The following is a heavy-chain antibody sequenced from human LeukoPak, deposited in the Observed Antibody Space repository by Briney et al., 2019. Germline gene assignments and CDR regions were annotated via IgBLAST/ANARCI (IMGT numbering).Heavy chain of an antibody. CDR3: ARGTKLGYCSGGSCYDYFDY. CDR2: IFHSGST. V-gene: IGHV4-4*02. J-gene: IGHJ4*02. CDR1: GGSISSSNW. D-gene: IGHD2-15*01. Sequence: PSETLSLTCAISGGSISSSNWWSWVRQPPGKGLEWIGEIFHSGSTNYHPSLKSRVTISVDTSKNQFSLKLTSVTAADTAVYYCARGTKLGYCSGGSCYDYFDYWGQGTLVTVSS.